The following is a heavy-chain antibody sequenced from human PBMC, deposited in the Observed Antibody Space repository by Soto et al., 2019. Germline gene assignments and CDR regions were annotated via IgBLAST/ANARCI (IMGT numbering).Heavy chain of an antibody. V-gene: IGHV1-69*06. J-gene: IGHJ3*02. CDR2: IIPIFGTA. CDR1: GGTFSSYA. CDR3: ARGGGYGDKGPRNAFDI. Sequence: QVQLVQSGAEVKKPGSSVKVSCKASGGTFSSYAISWVRQAPGQGLEWMGGIIPIFGTANYAQKFQGRVTITADKSKSTAYMELSSLRAEDTAVYYCARGGGYGDKGPRNAFDIWGQGTMVTVSS. D-gene: IGHD4-17*01.